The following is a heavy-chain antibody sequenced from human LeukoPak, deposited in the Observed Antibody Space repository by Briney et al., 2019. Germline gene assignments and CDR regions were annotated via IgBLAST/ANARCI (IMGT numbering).Heavy chain of an antibody. J-gene: IGHJ5*02. CDR1: GFTFNSYT. V-gene: IGHV3-48*01. CDR3: VRSDWFDP. CDR2: ISSSSSTT. Sequence: GGSLRLSCTASGFTFNSYTMNWVRQAPGKGLEWVSDISSSSSTTRYADSVKGRFTISRDNAKNSLYLQMNSLRAEDTAVYYCVRSDWFDPWGQGTLVTVSS.